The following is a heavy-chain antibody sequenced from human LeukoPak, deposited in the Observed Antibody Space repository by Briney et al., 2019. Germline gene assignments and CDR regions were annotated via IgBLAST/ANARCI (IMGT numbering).Heavy chain of an antibody. CDR1: GFIFSTYW. V-gene: IGHV3-7*01. D-gene: IGHD3-22*01. Sequence: GGSLRLSCAASGFIFSTYWMSWVRQAPGKGLEWVANIIQDGSQKYYVDSVKGRFTISRDNAKNSLYLQMNSLRAEDTAVYFCARDPYYSESSGYEFGAFDVWGQGTIVTVSS. CDR2: IIQDGSQK. J-gene: IGHJ3*01. CDR3: ARDPYYSESSGYEFGAFDV.